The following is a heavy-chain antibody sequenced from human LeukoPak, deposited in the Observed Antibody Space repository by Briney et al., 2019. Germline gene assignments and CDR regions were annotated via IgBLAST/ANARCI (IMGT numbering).Heavy chain of an antibody. V-gene: IGHV4-39*01. CDR3: ARQGLLPIAAAGIVDY. CDR2: IYYSGST. CDR1: GGSISSSSYY. D-gene: IGHD6-13*01. Sequence: SETLSLTCTVSGGSISSSSYYWGWIRQPPGKGLEWIGSIYYSGSTYYNPSLKSRVTISVDTSKNQFSLKLSSVTAADTAVYYCARQGLLPIAAAGIVDYWGQGTLVTVSS. J-gene: IGHJ4*02.